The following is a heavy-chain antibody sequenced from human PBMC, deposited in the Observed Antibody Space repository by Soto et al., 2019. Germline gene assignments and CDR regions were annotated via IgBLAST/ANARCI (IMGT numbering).Heavy chain of an antibody. CDR2: IIPILGIA. CDR1: GGTFSSYT. D-gene: IGHD4-17*01. Sequence: QVQLVQSGAEVKKPGSSVKVSCKASGGTFSSYTISWVRQAPGQGLEWMGRIIPILGIANYAQKFQGRVTITADKSTSTAYMELSSLRSEDTAVYYCARDGPSTVAKYYFDYWGQGTLVTVSS. CDR3: ARDGPSTVAKYYFDY. J-gene: IGHJ4*02. V-gene: IGHV1-69*08.